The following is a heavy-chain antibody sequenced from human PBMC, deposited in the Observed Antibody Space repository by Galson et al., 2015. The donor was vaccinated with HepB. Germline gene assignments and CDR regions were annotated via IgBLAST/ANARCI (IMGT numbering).Heavy chain of an antibody. CDR2: ISSSSSYI. CDR3: ARDPPYSSSWISGYYYGMDV. CDR1: GFTFSSYS. Sequence: SLRLSCAASGFTFSSYSMNWVRQAPGKGLEWVSSISSSSSYIYYADSVKGRFTISRDNAKNSLYLQMNSLRAEDTAVYYCARDPPYSSSWISGYYYGMDVWGQGTTVTVSS. J-gene: IGHJ6*02. V-gene: IGHV3-21*01. D-gene: IGHD6-13*01.